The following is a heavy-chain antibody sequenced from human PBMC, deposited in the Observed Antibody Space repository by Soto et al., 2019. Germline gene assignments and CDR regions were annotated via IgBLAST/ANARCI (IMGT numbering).Heavy chain of an antibody. D-gene: IGHD3-22*01. CDR3: ARGDDYDSSGYRFDY. CDR1: GFTFSSYA. Sequence: QVQLVESGGGVVQPGRSLRLSCAASGFTFSSYAMHWVRQAPGKGLEWVAVISYDGSNKYYADSVKGRFTISRDNSKKTLYLQMNSLRAEDTAVYYCARGDDYDSSGYRFDYWGQGTLVTVSS. CDR2: ISYDGSNK. J-gene: IGHJ4*02. V-gene: IGHV3-30-3*01.